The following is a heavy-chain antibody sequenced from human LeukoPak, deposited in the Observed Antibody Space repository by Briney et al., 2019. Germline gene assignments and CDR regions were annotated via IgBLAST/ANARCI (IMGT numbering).Heavy chain of an antibody. CDR2: ISYDGTNK. V-gene: IGHV3-30*18. CDR1: GSTFSSHA. Sequence: GGSLRLSCAASGSTFSSHAMYWVRQAPGKGPERVAFISYDGTNKYYADSVKGRFTISRDDSKNTLYLQMNSLRTDDTAVYYCAQWAGIRGFITPLDYWGQGTLVTVSS. CDR3: AQWAGIRGFITPLDY. J-gene: IGHJ4*02. D-gene: IGHD3-10*01.